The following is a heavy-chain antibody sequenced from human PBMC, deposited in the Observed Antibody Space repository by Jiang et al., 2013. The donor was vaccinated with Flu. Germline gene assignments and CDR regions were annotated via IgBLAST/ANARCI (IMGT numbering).Heavy chain of an antibody. J-gene: IGHJ4*02. D-gene: IGHD5-24*01. Sequence: QLVESGAEVKKPGASVKVSCKASGYTFTRHYVHWVRQAPGQGLEWMGIIIPSGGSTTYAQKFQGRVSLTRDTSTSTVYMELSSLRSDDTAVYYCARGEGDGYNFDYWGQGTLVTVSS. CDR1: GYTFTRHY. CDR3: ARGEGDGYNFDY. V-gene: IGHV1-46*01. CDR2: IIPSGGST.